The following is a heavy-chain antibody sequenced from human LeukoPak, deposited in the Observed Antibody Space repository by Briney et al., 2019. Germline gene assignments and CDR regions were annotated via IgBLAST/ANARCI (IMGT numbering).Heavy chain of an antibody. J-gene: IGHJ4*02. CDR3: ARRAGDYSHPYDY. CDR1: GFTFSSYA. D-gene: IGHD3-22*01. Sequence: GGSLRLSCAASGFTFSSYAMNWVRQAPGKGLEWVSAISGSGGSTYYADSVKGRFTISRDNSKNTLYLQMNSLRAEDTAVYYCARRAGDYSHPYDYWGQGTPVTVSS. V-gene: IGHV3-23*01. CDR2: ISGSGGST.